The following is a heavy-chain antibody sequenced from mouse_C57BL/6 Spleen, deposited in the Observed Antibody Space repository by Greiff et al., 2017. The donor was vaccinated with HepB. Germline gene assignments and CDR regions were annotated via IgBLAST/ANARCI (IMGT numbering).Heavy chain of an antibody. Sequence: QVQLKQPGAELVKPGASVKLSCKASGYTFNSYWMQWVKQRPGQGLEWIGEIDPSDSYTNYNQKFKGKATLTVDTSSSTAYMQLSSLTSEDSAVYYCARSTVVAVDYWGQGTSVTVSS. CDR3: ARSTVVAVDY. D-gene: IGHD1-1*01. J-gene: IGHJ4*01. CDR1: GYTFNSYW. CDR2: IDPSDSYT. V-gene: IGHV1-50*01.